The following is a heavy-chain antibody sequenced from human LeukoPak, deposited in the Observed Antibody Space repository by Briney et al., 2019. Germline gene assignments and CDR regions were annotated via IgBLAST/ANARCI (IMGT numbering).Heavy chain of an antibody. CDR3: ARVKDGDYRLYYFDD. D-gene: IGHD4/OR15-4a*01. CDR2: IYYSNT. V-gene: IGHV4-59*08. Sequence: PSETLSLTCAVSGGSISSYYWSWIRQPPGKGLESIGYIYYSNTNYNPSLKRRVTISVDTSKNQFSLKLRSVTAADTATDYCARVKDGDYRLYYFDDWGQRTPVSVS. CDR1: GGSISSYY. J-gene: IGHJ4*02.